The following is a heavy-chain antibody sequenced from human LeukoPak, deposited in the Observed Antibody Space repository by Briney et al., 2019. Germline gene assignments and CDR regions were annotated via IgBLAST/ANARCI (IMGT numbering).Heavy chain of an antibody. V-gene: IGHV4-39*01. Sequence: SETLSLTCTVSGGSISSSSYYWGWIRQPPGKGLEWIGNIYYSGSTYYNPSLKSRVTISVDTSKNQFSLKLSSVTAADTAVYFCARHRRLSYFDYWGQGTLVTVSS. CDR2: IYYSGST. CDR3: ARHRRLSYFDY. J-gene: IGHJ4*02. D-gene: IGHD2/OR15-2a*01. CDR1: GGSISSSSYY.